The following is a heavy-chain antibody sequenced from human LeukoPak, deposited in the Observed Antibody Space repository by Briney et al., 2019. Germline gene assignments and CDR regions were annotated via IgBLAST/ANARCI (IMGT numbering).Heavy chain of an antibody. Sequence: GGSLRLSCAASGFTFSNSWMTWVRQVPGKGLEWVATINGEGSDKYYVDSVKGRFIISRDNAKNSLHLQMSSLRVEDTAVYYCMGLGHSDWGQGTLVTVSS. D-gene: IGHD5-18*01. V-gene: IGHV3-7*01. CDR1: GFTFSNSW. CDR3: MGLGHSD. J-gene: IGHJ4*02. CDR2: INGEGSDK.